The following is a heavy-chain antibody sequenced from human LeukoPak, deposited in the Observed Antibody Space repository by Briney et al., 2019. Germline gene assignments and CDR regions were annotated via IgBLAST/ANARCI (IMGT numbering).Heavy chain of an antibody. V-gene: IGHV3-30*18. J-gene: IGHJ3*02. D-gene: IGHD6-19*01. CDR2: ISYAGSDK. Sequence: GGSLRLSCAASGFTFSSHGIHWVRQAPGKGLEWVAVISYAGSDKYYADSVKGRYTISRDNSKNTLYLQMNSLRAEDTAVYYCAKSSSGGWYLLGDAFDIWGQGTLVTVSS. CDR3: AKSSSGGWYLLGDAFDI. CDR1: GFTFSSHG.